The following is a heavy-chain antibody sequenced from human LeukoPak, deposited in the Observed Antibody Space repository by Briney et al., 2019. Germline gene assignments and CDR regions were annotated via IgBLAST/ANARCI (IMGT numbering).Heavy chain of an antibody. CDR1: GFTFSNAW. CDR2: IKSKTDGGTT. CDR3: TTEGEIVATIW. J-gene: IGHJ4*02. V-gene: IGHV3-15*07. D-gene: IGHD5-12*01. Sequence: PGGSLRLSCAASGFTFSNAWMNWVRQAPGKGLEWGGRIKSKTDGGTTDYAAPAKGRFTISRDDSKNTLYLQMNSLKTEDTAVYYCTTEGEIVATIWGGQGTLVTVSS.